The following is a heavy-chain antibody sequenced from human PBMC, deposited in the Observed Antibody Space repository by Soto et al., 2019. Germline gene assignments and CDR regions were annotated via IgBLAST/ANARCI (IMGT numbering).Heavy chain of an antibody. D-gene: IGHD6-13*01. V-gene: IGHV4-61*01. CDR2: IYYSGTT. CDR3: ARSQLGITAFTFDY. Sequence: QVQLQESGPGLVKPSETLSLTCAVSGDSVSNDNYYWSCIRQPPGKGLEWIGYIYYSGTTKYNSYLKSRLSLSVDMSKNQCSLKLASVTAADTAVYFCARSQLGITAFTFDYWGQGALVTVSS. CDR1: GDSVSNDNYY. J-gene: IGHJ4*02.